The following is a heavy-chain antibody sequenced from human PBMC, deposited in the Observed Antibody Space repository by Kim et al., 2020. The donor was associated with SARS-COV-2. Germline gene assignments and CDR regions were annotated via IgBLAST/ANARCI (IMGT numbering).Heavy chain of an antibody. Sequence: GGSLRLSCAASGFTFSSYAMHWVRQAPGKGLEWVAVISYDGSNKYYADSVKGRFTISRDNSKNTLYLQMNSLRAEDTAVYYCARDPPRMVRGFDYYGMDVWGQGTTVTVSS. V-gene: IGHV3-30*04. CDR2: ISYDGSNK. CDR3: ARDPPRMVRGFDYYGMDV. D-gene: IGHD3-10*01. CDR1: GFTFSSYA. J-gene: IGHJ6*02.